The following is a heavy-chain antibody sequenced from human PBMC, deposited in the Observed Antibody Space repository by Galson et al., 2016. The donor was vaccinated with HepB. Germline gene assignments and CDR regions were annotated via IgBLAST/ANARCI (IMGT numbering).Heavy chain of an antibody. J-gene: IGHJ4*02. V-gene: IGHV3-21*01. CDR2: ISSSSTYI. Sequence: SLRLSCAASGFTFSTYNMNWVRQAPGKGLEWVSSISSSSTYIYYADSGKGRFTISRDNAKNSLYLQMNSLRAEDTAVYYCARDHYDFWSAYIASLGGFIDYWGQGTLVTVSS. CDR3: ARDHYDFWSAYIASLGGFIDY. CDR1: GFTFSTYN. D-gene: IGHD3-3*01.